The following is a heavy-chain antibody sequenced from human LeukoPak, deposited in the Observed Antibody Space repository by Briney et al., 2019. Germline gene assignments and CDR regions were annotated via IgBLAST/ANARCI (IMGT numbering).Heavy chain of an antibody. V-gene: IGHV5-51*01. Sequence: GESLKISCKGSGYSFTSYWIGWVRQMPGKGLEWMGIIYPGDSDTRYSPSFQGQVTISADKTISTAYLQWSSLKASDTAMYYCARDIGDGEVVAPGAFDIWGQGTMVTVSS. CDR1: GYSFTSYW. CDR2: IYPGDSDT. D-gene: IGHD3-22*01. J-gene: IGHJ3*02. CDR3: ARDIGDGEVVAPGAFDI.